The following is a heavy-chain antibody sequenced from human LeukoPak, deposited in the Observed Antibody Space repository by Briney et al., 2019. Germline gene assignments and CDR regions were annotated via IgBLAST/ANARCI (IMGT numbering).Heavy chain of an antibody. Sequence: PGGSLRLSCTTSGFTFDDWAMNWVRQAPGKGLEWVGFIRSKAYGGTPEYAASVKGRFTISRDDSKSIAYLQVNSLKTEDTAVYYCARSWIQLWSYFDYWGQGTLVTVSS. CDR2: IRSKAYGGTP. J-gene: IGHJ4*02. D-gene: IGHD5-18*01. CDR1: GFTFDDWA. V-gene: IGHV3-49*04. CDR3: ARSWIQLWSYFDY.